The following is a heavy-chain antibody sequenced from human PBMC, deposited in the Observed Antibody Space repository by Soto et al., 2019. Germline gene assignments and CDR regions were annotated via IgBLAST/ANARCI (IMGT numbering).Heavy chain of an antibody. V-gene: IGHV4-59*01. Sequence: NPSETLSLTCTVSGGSISSYFWSWIRQPPGKGLEWIGYISYSGSTNYNPSLKSRVTMSVDTSKNQFSLKLSSVTAADTAVYYCARQTRATIFGVVMPIEYDYWGQGTLVTVSS. D-gene: IGHD3-3*01. CDR1: GGSISSYF. CDR2: ISYSGST. CDR3: ARQTRATIFGVVMPIEYDY. J-gene: IGHJ4*02.